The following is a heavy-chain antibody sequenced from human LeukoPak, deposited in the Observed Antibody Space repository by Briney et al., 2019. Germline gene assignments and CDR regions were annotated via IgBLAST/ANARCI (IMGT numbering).Heavy chain of an antibody. D-gene: IGHD3-10*01. CDR2: IYYSGST. J-gene: IGHJ4*02. CDR3: ARVCTMDPTYYFDY. V-gene: IGHV4-31*03. CDR1: GGSISSGGYY. Sequence: PSETLSLTCTVSGGSISSGGYYWSWIRQHPGKGLEWIGYIYYSGSTYYNPSLKSRVTISVDTSKNQFSLKLSSVTAADTAVYYCARVCTMDPTYYFDYWGQGTLVTVPS.